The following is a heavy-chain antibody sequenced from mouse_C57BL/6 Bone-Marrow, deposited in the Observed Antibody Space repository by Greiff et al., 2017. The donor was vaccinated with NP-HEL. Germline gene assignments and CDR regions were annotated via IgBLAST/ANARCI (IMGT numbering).Heavy chain of an antibody. CDR2: IYPRSGNT. D-gene: IGHD2-3*01. Sequence: VHLVESGAELARPGASVKLSCKASGYTFTSYGISWVKQRTGQGLEWIGEIYPRSGNTYYNEKFKGKATLTADKSSSTAYMELRSLTSEDSAVYFCARGMMVERFAYWGQGTLVTVSA. CDR3: ARGMMVERFAY. CDR1: GYTFTSYG. J-gene: IGHJ3*01. V-gene: IGHV1-81*01.